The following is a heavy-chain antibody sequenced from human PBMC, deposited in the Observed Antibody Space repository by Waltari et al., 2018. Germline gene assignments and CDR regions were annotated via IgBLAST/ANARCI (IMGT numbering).Heavy chain of an antibody. CDR1: GGSISSSSYY. CDR3: ARLLITFGGVIVALEAFDI. CDR2: IYYSGSI. J-gene: IGHJ3*02. D-gene: IGHD3-16*02. Sequence: QLQLQESGPGLVKPSETLSLTCTVSGGSISSSSYYWGWIRQPPGKGLEWIGSIYYSGSIYDNPSLKSRVTISVDTSKNQFSLKLSSVTAADTAVYYCARLLITFGGVIVALEAFDIWGQGTMVTVSS. V-gene: IGHV4-39*01.